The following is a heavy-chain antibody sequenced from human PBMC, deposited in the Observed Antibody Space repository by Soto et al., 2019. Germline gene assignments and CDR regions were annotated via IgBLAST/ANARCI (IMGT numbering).Heavy chain of an antibody. D-gene: IGHD3-10*01. CDR1: AFTFGSYA. V-gene: IGHV3-23*01. CDR3: AKSGSHSYFDY. CDR2: ISASGGNT. J-gene: IGHJ4*02. Sequence: SLRLSCAASAFTFGSYAMSWVRQAPGKGLEWVSSISASGGNTYYADSVKGRFTISRGNSKNTLYLQMNSLRAEDTAVYYCAKSGSHSYFDYWGQGTLVTVSS.